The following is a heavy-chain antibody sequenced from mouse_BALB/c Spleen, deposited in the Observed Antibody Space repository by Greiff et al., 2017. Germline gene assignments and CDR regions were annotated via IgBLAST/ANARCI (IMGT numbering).Heavy chain of an antibody. D-gene: IGHD1-1*01. CDR1: GYTFTSYW. CDR3: APSPLDTVVDGAMDY. V-gene: IGHV1-7*01. CDR2: INPSTGYT. J-gene: IGHJ4*01. Sequence: QVQLQQSGAELAKPGASVKMSCKASGYTFTSYWMHWVKQRPGQGLEWIGYINPSTGYTEYNQKFKDKATLTADKSSSTAYMQLSSLTSEDSAVYYCAPSPLDTVVDGAMDYWGQGTSVTVSS.